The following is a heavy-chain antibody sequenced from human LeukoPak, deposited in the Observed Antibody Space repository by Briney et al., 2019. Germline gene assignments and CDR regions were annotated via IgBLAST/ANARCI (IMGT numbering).Heavy chain of an antibody. D-gene: IGHD1-20*01. J-gene: IGHJ4*02. CDR1: GFTFSSYA. Sequence: GGSLRLSCAASGFTFSSYAMHWVRQAPGKGLEWVSYISSSGTIVYYGDSVKGRFTISRDNAKNSLYLQLNSLRAEDTAVYYCARDNWNLDYWGQGTLVTVSS. CDR2: ISSSGTIV. V-gene: IGHV3-48*04. CDR3: ARDNWNLDY.